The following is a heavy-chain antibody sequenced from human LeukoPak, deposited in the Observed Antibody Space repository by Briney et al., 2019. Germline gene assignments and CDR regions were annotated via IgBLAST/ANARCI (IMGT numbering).Heavy chain of an antibody. J-gene: IGHJ4*02. D-gene: IGHD4-17*01. CDR1: GFTFSSYG. V-gene: IGHV3-30*02. CDR2: IRYDGSNK. Sequence: GGSLRLSCAASGFTFSSYGMHWVRQAPGKGLEWVAFIRYDGSNKYYADSVKGRFTISRDNSKNTLYLQMNSLRVEDTAVYYCGKDPPRAVCFGADYTNYGDGGREPRATV. CDR3: GKDPPRAVCFGADYTNYGD.